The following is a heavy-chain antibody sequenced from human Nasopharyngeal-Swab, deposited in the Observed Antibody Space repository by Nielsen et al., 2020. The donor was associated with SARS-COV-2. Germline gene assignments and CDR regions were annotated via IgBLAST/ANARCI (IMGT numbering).Heavy chain of an antibody. J-gene: IGHJ4*02. CDR1: GFTFGDYA. Sequence: GGSLRLSCTTSGFTFGDYAMSWVRQAPGKGLEWVGFIRSEANGGTAEYAVSVEGGFSISRDDSKSIAYLQMNSLKTEDTAVYYCTGYSTIFYWGQGTLVTVSS. CDR3: TGYSTIFY. D-gene: IGHD2-2*01. CDR2: IRSEANGGTA. V-gene: IGHV3-49*04.